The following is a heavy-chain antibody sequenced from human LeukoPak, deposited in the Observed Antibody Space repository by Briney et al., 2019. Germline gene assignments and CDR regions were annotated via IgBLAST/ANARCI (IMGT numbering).Heavy chain of an antibody. CDR3: ARLPLDYGGNSAIGYFDY. CDR1: RGSISSSGYY. CDR2: IYYSGST. Sequence: SETLSLTCTVSRGSISSSGYYWGWMRQPPGKGLELIGTIYYSGSTYYNPSLKSRVTISVDTSKNQFSLKLRSVTAADTAVYYCARLPLDYGGNSAIGYFDYWGQGTLVTVSS. V-gene: IGHV4-39*07. D-gene: IGHD4-23*01. J-gene: IGHJ4*02.